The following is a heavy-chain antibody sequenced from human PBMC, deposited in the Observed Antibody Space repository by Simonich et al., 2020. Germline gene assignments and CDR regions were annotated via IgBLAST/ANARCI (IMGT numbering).Heavy chain of an antibody. CDR3: ARDPVVPAAIRNAFDI. CDR1: GYTFTGYY. CDR2: INPNSGGT. V-gene: IGHV1-2*02. Sequence: QVQLVQSGAEVKKPGASVKVSCKASGYTFTGYYMHWVRQAPGQGLEWMGWINPNSGGTNYAQKCQGRVTMTRDTSISTAYMELSRLRSDDTAVYYCARDPVVPAAIRNAFDIWGQGTMVTVSS. D-gene: IGHD2-2*01. J-gene: IGHJ3*02.